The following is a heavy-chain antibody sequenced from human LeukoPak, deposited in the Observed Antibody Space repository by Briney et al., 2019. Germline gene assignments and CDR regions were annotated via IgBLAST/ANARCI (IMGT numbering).Heavy chain of an antibody. CDR3: ARGIAAATIDY. V-gene: IGHV3-21*01. CDR2: ISSSSSSYI. Sequence: GGSLRLSCAASGFTFSSYSMNWVRQAPGKGLEWVSSISSSSSSYIYYADSVKGRFTISRDNAKNSLYLQMNSLRAEDTAVYYCARGIAAATIDYWGQGTLVTVSS. CDR1: GFTFSSYS. J-gene: IGHJ4*02. D-gene: IGHD6-13*01.